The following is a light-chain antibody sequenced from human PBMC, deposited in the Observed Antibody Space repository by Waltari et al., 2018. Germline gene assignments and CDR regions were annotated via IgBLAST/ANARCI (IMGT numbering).Light chain of an antibody. Sequence: SVLTQPPSASGPPGQRVTISCAGSSPNIGCNPVTWYQQLPGTAPKLLMYNNNQRPSGVPDRFSGSKSGTSASLAISGLQSEDEADYYCAAWDDSLNGLYVFGTGTKVTVL. CDR1: SPNIGCNP. J-gene: IGLJ1*01. CDR2: NNN. CDR3: AAWDDSLNGLYV. V-gene: IGLV1-44*01.